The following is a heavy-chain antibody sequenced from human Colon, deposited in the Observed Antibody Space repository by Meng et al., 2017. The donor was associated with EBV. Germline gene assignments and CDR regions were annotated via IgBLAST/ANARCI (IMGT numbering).Heavy chain of an antibody. V-gene: IGHV4-4*02. J-gene: IGHJ4*02. CDR3: ARDYYIPSHRGIVVVTPLYYFDY. D-gene: IGHD3-22*01. CDR2: IYHGGNT. Sequence: LQVSGPGRVEPSGTLSLTCAVSGASISSNNWWSWVRQPPGKGLEWIGEIYHGGNTNYNPSLKSRVTISVDRSKNQFSLKVSSVTAADTAVYYCARDYYIPSHRGIVVVTPLYYFDYWGQGTLVTVSS. CDR1: GASISSNNW.